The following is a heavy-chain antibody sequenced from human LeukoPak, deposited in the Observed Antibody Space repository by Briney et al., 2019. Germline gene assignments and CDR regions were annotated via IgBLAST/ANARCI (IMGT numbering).Heavy chain of an antibody. CDR2: FDPEDGET. CDR3: ATDLLTIFGVVMPSFDY. D-gene: IGHD3-3*01. V-gene: IGHV1-24*01. Sequence: GASVKVSCKVSGYTLTELSMHWVRQAPGKGLEWMGGFDPEDGETIYAQKFQGRVTMTKDTSTDTAYMELSSLRSEDTAVYYCATDLLTIFGVVMPSFDYWGQGTLVTVSS. J-gene: IGHJ4*02. CDR1: GYTLTELS.